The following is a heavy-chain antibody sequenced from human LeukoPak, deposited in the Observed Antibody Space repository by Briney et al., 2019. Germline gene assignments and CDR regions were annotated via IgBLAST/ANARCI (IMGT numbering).Heavy chain of an antibody. D-gene: IGHD4-17*01. V-gene: IGHV5-51*01. Sequence: GASLQISCKGSGYNFANYWIGWGRPLPGKGLEWTGFIYPGDSDTRYSPSFEGQVTSSADKSISSAYLQWNSLRASDTAIYYCATHSYGDYSIAYWGQGTLVTVSS. CDR2: IYPGDSDT. CDR3: ATHSYGDYSIAY. CDR1: GYNFANYW. J-gene: IGHJ4*02.